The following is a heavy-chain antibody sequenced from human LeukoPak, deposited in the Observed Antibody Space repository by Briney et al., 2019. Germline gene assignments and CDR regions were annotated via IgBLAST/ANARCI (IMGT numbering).Heavy chain of an antibody. CDR3: ATTRAGINFEY. CDR2: MWYDGSHK. D-gene: IGHD1-7*01. Sequence: GGSLRLSCAVSGLTFSDYGFHWVRQAPGKGLEWVAVMWYDGSHKDYGDSVKGRFTISRDDSKNTLYLQMSSLKVEDTAVYYCATTRAGINFEYWGRGTLVTVSS. J-gene: IGHJ4*02. CDR1: GLTFSDYG. V-gene: IGHV3-33*03.